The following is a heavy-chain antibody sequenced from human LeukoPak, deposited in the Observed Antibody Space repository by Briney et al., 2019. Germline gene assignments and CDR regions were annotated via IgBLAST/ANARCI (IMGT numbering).Heavy chain of an antibody. J-gene: IGHJ5*02. CDR2: IYHSGGT. CDR3: ARDDGDYGGRPKNWFDP. Sequence: SETLSLTCTVSGGSISSSSYYWGWIRQPPGKGLEWIGSIYHSGGTYYNPSLKSRVTISVDTSKNQFSLKLSSVTAADTAVYYCARDDGDYGGRPKNWFDPWGQGTLVTVSS. D-gene: IGHD4-17*01. V-gene: IGHV4-39*07. CDR1: GGSISSSSYY.